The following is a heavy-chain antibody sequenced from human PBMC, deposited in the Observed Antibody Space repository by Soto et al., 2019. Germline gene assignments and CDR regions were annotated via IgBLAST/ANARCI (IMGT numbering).Heavy chain of an antibody. CDR1: GFTFNNAW. D-gene: IGHD3-10*01. CDR2: LKSKTDGGTI. CDR3: TTTEELRVFPYYLDY. Sequence: EVQLVESGGDLVKPGGSLRLSCAASGFTFNNAWMNWVRQAPGKGLEWVGRLKSKTDGGTIDYAAPVKGRFTISGDDSKNALSLQMNNLKREDTAVYYCTTTEELRVFPYYLDYWGQGTLVTVSS. V-gene: IGHV3-15*07. J-gene: IGHJ4*02.